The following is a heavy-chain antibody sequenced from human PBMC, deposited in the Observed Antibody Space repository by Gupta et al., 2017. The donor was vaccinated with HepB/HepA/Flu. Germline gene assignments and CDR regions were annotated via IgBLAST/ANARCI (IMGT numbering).Heavy chain of an antibody. CDR3: AKSYCSTTTCSTDY. CDR2: TSGSGGST. D-gene: IGHD2-2*01. Sequence: EAQVLESGGGLVQPGGSLRLSGSASGFIFNKCAMSWVRQAPGKGLEWVSVTSGSGGSTFYADSVKGRFTVSRDNSENRLSLQMNSLRAEDTAVYYCAKSYCSTTTCSTDYWGQGTLVTVSS. V-gene: IGHV3-23*01. J-gene: IGHJ4*02. CDR1: GFIFNKCA.